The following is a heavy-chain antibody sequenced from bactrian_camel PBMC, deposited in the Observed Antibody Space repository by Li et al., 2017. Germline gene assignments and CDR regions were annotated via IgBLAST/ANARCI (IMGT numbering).Heavy chain of an antibody. J-gene: IGHJ6*01. CDR2: ISFAGSKI. CDR1: GDSISRYC. D-gene: IGHD3*01. Sequence: HVQLVESGGGSVQVGGSLRLSCVASGDSISRYCMGWFRQIPNKEREPVAGISFAGSKIYYADSVKGRFTISQDNAKNALYLQMDSLVPEDTAVYYCAARMNMGLTATSDFGYWGQGTQVTVS. V-gene: IGHV3S6*01. CDR3: AARMNMGLTATSDFGY.